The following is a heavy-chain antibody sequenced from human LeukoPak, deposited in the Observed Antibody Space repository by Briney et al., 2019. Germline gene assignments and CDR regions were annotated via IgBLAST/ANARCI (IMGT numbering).Heavy chain of an antibody. Sequence: GASVKVSCKASGYTFTSYDINWVRQATGQGLEWMGWMIPNSGNTGYAQKFQGRVTITRNTSISTAYMELSSLRSEDTAVYYCARASWGTGLVPAAPLGYWGQGTLVTVSS. CDR1: GYTFTSYD. CDR3: ARASWGTGLVPAAPLGY. V-gene: IGHV1-8*03. D-gene: IGHD2-2*01. J-gene: IGHJ4*02. CDR2: MIPNSGNT.